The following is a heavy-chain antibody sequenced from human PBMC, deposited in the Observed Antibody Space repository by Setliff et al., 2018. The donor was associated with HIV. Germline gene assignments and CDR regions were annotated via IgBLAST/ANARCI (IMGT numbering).Heavy chain of an antibody. D-gene: IGHD6-6*01. CDR2: IFHSGDT. V-gene: IGHV4-31*03. J-gene: IGHJ4*02. CDR1: GVSVGSGDYY. Sequence: TLSLTCSVSGVSVGSGDYYWHWIRQHPEKALEWIGYIFHSGDTYYNPSLKSRISVSVDTSKNQFSLELTSLTAADTAVYYCATRPRIAARPFDYWGQGMLVTVSS. CDR3: ATRPRIAARPFDY.